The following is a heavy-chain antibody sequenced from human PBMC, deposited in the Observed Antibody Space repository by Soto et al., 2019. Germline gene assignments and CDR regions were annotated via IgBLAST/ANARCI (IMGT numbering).Heavy chain of an antibody. V-gene: IGHV4-4*02. D-gene: IGHD1-1*01. CDR1: GGSVRAPDW. CDR2: VHISGHS. CDR3: ARVRQGCSANNCYFDP. J-gene: IGHJ5*01. Sequence: SETLSLTXTLSGGSVRAPDWWNWVRQSPDEGLEWIAEVHISGHSNYNPSLRSRVSVSIDSSKNQFYLNLNSVTAADTAIYYCARVRQGCSANNCYFDPWGQGTQVTVSS.